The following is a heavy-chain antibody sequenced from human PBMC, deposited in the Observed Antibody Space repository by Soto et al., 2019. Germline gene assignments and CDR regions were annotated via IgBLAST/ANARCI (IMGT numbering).Heavy chain of an antibody. CDR2: ITWNSNRI. CDR3: AQYLGVEWEVPDH. V-gene: IGHV3-9*01. CDR1: GFTVDDYA. J-gene: IGHJ4*02. Sequence: EVQLVESGGGLVQPGRSLRLSCAASGFTVDDYAMHWVRQAQGKGLEWVSGITWNSNRIDYADSVKGRFTIARDNAKNPLYLQMNSLRPEDTAVDYCAQYLGVEWEVPDHWGQGTLVPVSS. D-gene: IGHD1-26*01.